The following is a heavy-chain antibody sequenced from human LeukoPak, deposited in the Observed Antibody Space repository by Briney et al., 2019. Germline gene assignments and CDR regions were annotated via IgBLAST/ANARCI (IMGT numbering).Heavy chain of an antibody. Sequence: PGGSLRLSCAASGFTFSSYSMNWVRQAPGKGLEWVSSISSSSSYTYYADSVKGRFTISRDNAKNSLYLQMNSLRAEDTAVYYCAREGACSSTSCYSSWFDPWGQGTLVTVSS. CDR2: ISSSSSYT. V-gene: IGHV3-21*01. D-gene: IGHD2-2*01. CDR1: GFTFSSYS. J-gene: IGHJ5*02. CDR3: AREGACSSTSCYSSWFDP.